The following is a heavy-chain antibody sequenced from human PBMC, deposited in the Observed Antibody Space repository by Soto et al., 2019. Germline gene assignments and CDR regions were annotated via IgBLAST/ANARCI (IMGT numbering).Heavy chain of an antibody. CDR1: GGSFSGYY. V-gene: IGHV4-34*01. Sequence: SETLSLTCAVYGGSFSGYYWTWIRQPPGTGLEWIGEINHSGSTNYNPSLKRRVTLSVDTSKSQFSLKLTSVTAADTAVYYRASSADHYDILTGFRMAVWGQGTTVTVAS. CDR3: ASSADHYDILTGFRMAV. J-gene: IGHJ6*02. CDR2: INHSGST. D-gene: IGHD3-9*01.